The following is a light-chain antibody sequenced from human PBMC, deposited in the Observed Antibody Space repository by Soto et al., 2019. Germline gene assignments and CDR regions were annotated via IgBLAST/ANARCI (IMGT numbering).Light chain of an antibody. CDR1: QSLLHSNGYNY. Sequence: DIVMTQSPLSLPVTPGEPASISCRSSQSLLHSNGYNYFDWYLQKPGQSPQLLIYLGSNRASGVPDRFSGSGSGTDFTLNISTVEAEDVGVYYCMQGLQTPPKLTFGGGTKVEIK. V-gene: IGKV2-28*01. J-gene: IGKJ4*01. CDR2: LGS. CDR3: MQGLQTPPKLT.